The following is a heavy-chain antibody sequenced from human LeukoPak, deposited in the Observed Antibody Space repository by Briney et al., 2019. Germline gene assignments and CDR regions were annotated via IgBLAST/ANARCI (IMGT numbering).Heavy chain of an antibody. CDR2: IRYDGSNK. D-gene: IGHD5-18*01. CDR3: AKDTRSSDQPAAWLQPTICDY. Sequence: GGSLRLSCAASGFTISSYGMHWVRQAPGKGLEWVAFIRYDGSNKYYADSVKGRFTISRDNSKNTLYLQMNSLRAEDTAVYYCAKDTRSSDQPAAWLQPTICDYWGQGTLVTVSS. CDR1: GFTISSYG. V-gene: IGHV3-30*02. J-gene: IGHJ4*02.